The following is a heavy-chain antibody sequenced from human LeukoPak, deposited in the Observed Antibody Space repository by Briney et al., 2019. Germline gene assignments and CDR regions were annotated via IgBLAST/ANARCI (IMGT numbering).Heavy chain of an antibody. CDR3: ARAIAKSGILQFYYYYMDV. CDR2: MNPNSGNT. J-gene: IGHJ6*03. D-gene: IGHD2-21*01. V-gene: IGHV1-8*01. CDR1: GYTFTSYD. Sequence: ASVKVSCKASGYTFTSYDINWVRQATGQGLEWMGWMNPNSGNTGYAQKFQGRVTMTRNTSISTAYMELSSLRSEDTAVYYCARAIAKSGILQFYYYYMDVWGKGTTVTVSS.